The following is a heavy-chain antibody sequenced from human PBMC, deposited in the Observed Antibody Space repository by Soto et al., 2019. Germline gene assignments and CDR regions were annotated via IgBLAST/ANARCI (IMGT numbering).Heavy chain of an antibody. Sequence: SEIKSITCTVCGGSISSYYSSWIRQPPGKGLEWIGYIYYSGSTNYNPSLKSRVTISVDTSKNQFSLKLSSVTAADTAVYYCARGGQAGAGQAYYYYGMDVWAQGTTVTVSS. V-gene: IGHV4-59*01. CDR2: IYYSGST. CDR3: ARGGQAGAGQAYYYYGMDV. CDR1: GGSISSYY. D-gene: IGHD6-13*01. J-gene: IGHJ6*02.